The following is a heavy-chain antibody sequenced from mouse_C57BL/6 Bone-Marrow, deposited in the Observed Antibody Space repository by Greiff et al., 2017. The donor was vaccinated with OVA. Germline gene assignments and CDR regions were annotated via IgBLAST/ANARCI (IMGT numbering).Heavy chain of an antibody. J-gene: IGHJ3*01. CDR1: LFTFRSSV. D-gene: IGHD2-3*01. Sequence: EVKLVESGGGLVKPGGSLTLSCAASLFTFRSSVLPFFRPAPETGLYLVAYISSGSSTIYYADTVKGRFTISRDNAKNTLFLQMTSLRSEDTAMYYCADDGYYPSWFADWGQGTLVTVSA. CDR2: ISSGSSTI. CDR3: ADDGYYPSWFAD. V-gene: IGHV5-17*01.